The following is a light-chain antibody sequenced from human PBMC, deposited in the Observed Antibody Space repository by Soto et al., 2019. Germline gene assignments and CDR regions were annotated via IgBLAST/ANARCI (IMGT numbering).Light chain of an antibody. CDR3: MQALQTPT. CDR1: QSLLHSNGYTY. Sequence: DSVMTQSPLSLSVTPGEPASISCRSSQSLLHSNGYTYLDWYLQKPGQSPQLLIYLGSNRASGVPDRFSGSGSGTDFTLEISRVEAEDVGVYYCMQALQTPTFGGGTKVDIK. V-gene: IGKV2-28*01. J-gene: IGKJ4*01. CDR2: LGS.